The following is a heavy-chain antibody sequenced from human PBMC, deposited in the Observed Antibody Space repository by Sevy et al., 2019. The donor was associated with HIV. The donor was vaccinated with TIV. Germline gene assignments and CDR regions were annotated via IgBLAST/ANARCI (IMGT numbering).Heavy chain of an antibody. J-gene: IGHJ2*01. D-gene: IGHD5-12*01. V-gene: IGHV3-33*01. CDR2: IWYDGSNK. CDR1: GFTFSSYG. CDR3: ARGPDGYNRYFDL. Sequence: GGSLRLSCAASGFTFSSYGMHWVRQAPGKGLEWVAVIWYDGSNKYYADSVKGRFTTSRDNSKNTLYLQMNSLRAEDTAVYYCARGPDGYNRYFDLWGRGTLVTVSS.